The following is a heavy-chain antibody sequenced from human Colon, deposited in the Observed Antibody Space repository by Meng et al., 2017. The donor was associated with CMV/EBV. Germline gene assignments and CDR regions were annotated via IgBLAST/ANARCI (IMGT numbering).Heavy chain of an antibody. V-gene: IGHV3-30*02. Sequence: GGSLRLSCAASEFTFTSYAMHWVRQAPGKGLEWVAFIRYDGSKADYADSVTGRFTISRDNAKSSLHLQMTSLRPEDSAVYFCAKEFVLGTHLDHWGQGTVVTVSS. J-gene: IGHJ4*02. CDR3: AKEFVLGTHLDH. CDR1: EFTFTSYA. D-gene: IGHD2-21*02. CDR2: IRYDGSKA.